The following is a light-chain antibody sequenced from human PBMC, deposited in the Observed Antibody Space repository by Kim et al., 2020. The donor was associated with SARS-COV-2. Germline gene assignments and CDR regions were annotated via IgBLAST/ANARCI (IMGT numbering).Light chain of an antibody. J-gene: IGKJ4*01. V-gene: IGKV3-20*01. CDR3: HQYGSSPLT. CDR1: QSVSSSY. CDR2: GAS. Sequence: DIVLTQSPGTLSLSPGKRATLSCRASQSVSSSYLAWYQQKPGQAPRLLIYGASSRATGIPDRFSGSGSGTDFTLTISRLEPEDFAVYYCHQYGSSPLTFGGGTKVDIK.